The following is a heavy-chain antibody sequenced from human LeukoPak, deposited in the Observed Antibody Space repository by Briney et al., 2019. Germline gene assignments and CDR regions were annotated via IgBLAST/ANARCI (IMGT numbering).Heavy chain of an antibody. Sequence: PSETLSLTCAVYGGSFSGYYWSWIRQPPGKGLDWFGEINHSGSTNYNPSLKSRVTISVDTSKNQFSLKLSSVTAADTAVYYCARGRQYCSSTSCYRHLYYFDYWGQGTLVTVSS. CDR3: ARGRQYCSSTSCYRHLYYFDY. V-gene: IGHV4-34*01. CDR2: INHSGST. CDR1: GGSFSGYY. D-gene: IGHD2-2*01. J-gene: IGHJ4*02.